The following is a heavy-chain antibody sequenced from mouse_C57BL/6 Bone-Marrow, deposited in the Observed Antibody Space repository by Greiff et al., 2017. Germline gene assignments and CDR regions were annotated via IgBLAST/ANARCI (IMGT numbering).Heavy chain of an antibody. D-gene: IGHD3-3*01. Sequence: EVKLMESGEGLVKPGGSLKLSCAASGFTFSSYAMSWVRQTPEKRLEWVAYISSGGDYIYYADTVKGRFTISRDNARNTLYLQMSSLKSEDTAMYYCTREGGDEWYFDVWGTGTTVTVSS. V-gene: IGHV5-9-1*02. CDR1: GFTFSSYA. J-gene: IGHJ1*03. CDR2: ISSGGDYI. CDR3: TREGGDEWYFDV.